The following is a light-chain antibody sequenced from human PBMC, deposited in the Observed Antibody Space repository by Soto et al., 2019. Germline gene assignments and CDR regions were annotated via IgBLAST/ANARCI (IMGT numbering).Light chain of an antibody. CDR2: EGS. Sequence: QSVLTQPASVSGSPGQSITISCTGTSSDVGSYNLVSWYQQHPGKAPKLMIYEGSKRPSGVSNRFSGSKSGNTASLTISGLQAEDEADYYCCSYAGSSPVVFGGGTKSPS. CDR1: SSDVGSYNL. CDR3: CSYAGSSPVV. J-gene: IGLJ2*01. V-gene: IGLV2-23*01.